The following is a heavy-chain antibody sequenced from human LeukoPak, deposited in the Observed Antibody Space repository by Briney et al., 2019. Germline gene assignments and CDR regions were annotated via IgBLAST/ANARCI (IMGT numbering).Heavy chain of an antibody. J-gene: IGHJ6*02. CDR2: IYYSGST. CDR1: GGSISSGGYY. D-gene: IGHD3-22*01. CDR3: ARDCSGYDSSGYYKTAKYYYGMDV. V-gene: IGHV4-31*03. Sequence: PSQTLSLICTVSGGSISSGGYYWSWIRQHPGKGLEWIGYIYYSGSTYYNPSLKSRVTISVDTSKNQFSLKLSSVTAADTAVYYCARDCSGYDSSGYYKTAKYYYGMDVWGQGTTVTVSS.